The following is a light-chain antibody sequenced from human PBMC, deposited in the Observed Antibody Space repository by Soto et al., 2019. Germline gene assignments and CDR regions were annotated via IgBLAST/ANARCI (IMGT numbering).Light chain of an antibody. CDR3: SSYTSGSALVV. Sequence: QSVLTQPASVSGSPGQSTTISCTGTSSDIGSYDYVSWYQQHPGKAPKLMIYEVDNRPSGVSNRFSASKSGNTASLTISGLQPEDEADYYCSSYTSGSALVVFGGGTKVTVL. CDR2: EVD. V-gene: IGLV2-14*01. J-gene: IGLJ2*01. CDR1: SSDIGSYDY.